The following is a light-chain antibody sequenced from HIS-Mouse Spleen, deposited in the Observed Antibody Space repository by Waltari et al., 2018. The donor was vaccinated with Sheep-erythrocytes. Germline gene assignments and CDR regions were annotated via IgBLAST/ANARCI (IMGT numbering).Light chain of an antibody. J-gene: IGKJ5*01. CDR2: DES. V-gene: IGKV3-11*01. Sequence: EIVLTQSPATLSLSPGERATLSCRASQSVSSYLAWYQQKPGQAHMVLIYDESNRATGIPARFSGSGSGTDFTLTISSLEPEDFAVYYCQQRSNWPPITFGQGTRLEIK. CDR3: QQRSNWPPIT. CDR1: QSVSSY.